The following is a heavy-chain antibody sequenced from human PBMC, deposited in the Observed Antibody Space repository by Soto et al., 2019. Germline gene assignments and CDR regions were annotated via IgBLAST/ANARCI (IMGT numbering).Heavy chain of an antibody. V-gene: IGHV1-8*01. D-gene: IGHD6-19*01. CDR2: MNPNSGNT. J-gene: IGHJ4*02. CDR3: ASSGSGWYLY. CDR1: GYTLTSYD. Sequence: QVQLVQSGAEVMKPCASVKVSCKASGYTLTSYDINWVRQATGQWLERMGWMNPNSGNTGYAQKFQGRVTMTRNTSISTAYIELSSLRAEDTAVYYCASSGSGWYLYWCQGTMVSASS.